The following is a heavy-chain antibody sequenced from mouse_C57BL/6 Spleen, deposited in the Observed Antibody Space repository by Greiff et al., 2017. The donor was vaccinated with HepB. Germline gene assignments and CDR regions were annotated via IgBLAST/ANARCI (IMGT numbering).Heavy chain of an antibody. CDR1: GFTFSSYA. CDR3: TRRDGSSRGYFDY. CDR2: ISSGGDYI. Sequence: EVKLVESGEGLVKPGGSLKLSCAASGFTFSSYAMSWVRQTPEKRLEWVAYISSGGDYIYYADTVKGRFTISRDNARNTLYLQMSSLKSEDTAMYYCTRRDGSSRGYFDYWGQGTTLTVSS. V-gene: IGHV5S21*01. D-gene: IGHD1-1*01. J-gene: IGHJ2*01.